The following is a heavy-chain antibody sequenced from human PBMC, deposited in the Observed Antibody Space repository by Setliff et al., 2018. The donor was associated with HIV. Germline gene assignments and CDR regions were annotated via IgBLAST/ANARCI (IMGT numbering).Heavy chain of an antibody. CDR3: ARDFVYGYDF. V-gene: IGHV4-34*01. Sequence: PSETLSLTCAVYGESFSDYSWNWIRQTPEKGLEWIAEITHSGSTNYNPSLRGRVTILLGTSKNQFSLKLRSVTAADTAVYYCARDFVYGYDFWGQGTLVTVSS. CDR2: ITHSGST. CDR1: GESFSDYS. D-gene: IGHD5-18*01. J-gene: IGHJ4*02.